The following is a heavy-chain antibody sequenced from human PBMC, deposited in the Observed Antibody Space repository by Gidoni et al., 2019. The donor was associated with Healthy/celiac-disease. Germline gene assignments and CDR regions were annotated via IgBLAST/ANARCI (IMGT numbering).Heavy chain of an antibody. Sequence: QVQLVQSGAEVKKPGSSVKVSCKASGGTFSSYAISWVRQAQGQGLDWMGGIIPIFGTANYAQKVQGRVTITADESTSTAYMELSSLRSEDTAVYDCAREGMLPPAFDIWGQGTMVTVSS. CDR2: IIPIFGTA. D-gene: IGHD2-15*01. CDR3: AREGMLPPAFDI. J-gene: IGHJ3*02. CDR1: GGTFSSYA. V-gene: IGHV1-69*01.